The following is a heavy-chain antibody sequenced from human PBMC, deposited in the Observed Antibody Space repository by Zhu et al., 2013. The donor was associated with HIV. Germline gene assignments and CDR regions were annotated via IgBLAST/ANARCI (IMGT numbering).Heavy chain of an antibody. Sequence: QVQLVQSGAEVKKPGASVKVSCKASGYTFTSYGISWVRQAPGQGLEWMGWISAYNGNTNYAQKLQGRVTMTTDTSTSTAYMELRSLRSDDTAVYYCASSRITIFGVVADAFDIWGQGTMVTVSS. D-gene: IGHD3-3*01. CDR3: ASSRITIFGVVADAFDI. J-gene: IGHJ3*02. CDR1: GYTFTSYG. V-gene: IGHV1-18*04. CDR2: ISAYNGNT.